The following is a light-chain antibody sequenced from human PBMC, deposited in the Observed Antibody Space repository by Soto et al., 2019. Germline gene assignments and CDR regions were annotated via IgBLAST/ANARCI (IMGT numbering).Light chain of an antibody. Sequence: EIVLTQSPGTLSLSPGERATLSCRASQSVSSSFLAWYQQKPGQAPRLLIYGASSRATGIPDRFSGSGSGTDFTLTISRLEPEDFAVYYCQQYGSSPWTFGQGTKVEFQ. CDR2: GAS. CDR3: QQYGSSPWT. CDR1: QSVSSSF. V-gene: IGKV3-20*01. J-gene: IGKJ1*01.